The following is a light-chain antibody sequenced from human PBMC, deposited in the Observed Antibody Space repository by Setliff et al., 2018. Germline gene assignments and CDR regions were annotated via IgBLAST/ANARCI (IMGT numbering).Light chain of an antibody. J-gene: IGLJ1*01. V-gene: IGLV2-14*01. CDR2: EVT. CDR3: SAYTSSSTYV. Sequence: QSALTQPASVSGSPGQSITISCSGTIGDVGAYDFVSWYQHHPGKAPKLVIYEVTNRPSGISNRFSGSKSGNSASLIISWLQAEDEADYYCSAYTSSSTYVFGTGTKGTVL. CDR1: IGDVGAYDF.